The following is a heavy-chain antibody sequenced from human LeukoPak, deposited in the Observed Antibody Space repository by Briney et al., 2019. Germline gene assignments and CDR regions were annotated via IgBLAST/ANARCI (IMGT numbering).Heavy chain of an antibody. J-gene: IGHJ4*02. CDR1: GFTFSSYW. V-gene: IGHV3-74*01. Sequence: HPGGSLRLSCAASGFTFSSYWMHWVRQAPGKGLVWVSRINSDGSSTSYADSVKGRFTISRDNAKNTLYLQMNSLRAEDTAVYYCARGRIEKQYSSRCFGYWGQGTLVTVSS. CDR2: INSDGSST. D-gene: IGHD6-6*01. CDR3: ARGRIEKQYSSRCFGY.